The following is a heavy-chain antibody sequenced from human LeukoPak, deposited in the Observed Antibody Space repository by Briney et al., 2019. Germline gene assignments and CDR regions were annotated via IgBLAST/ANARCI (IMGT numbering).Heavy chain of an antibody. CDR1: GFTFSSYA. V-gene: IGHV3-23*01. Sequence: GGSLRLSCAASGFTFSSYAMSWVRQAPGKGLEWVSAISGSGGSTYYADSVKGRFTISRDNSKNTLYLQMNSLSAEDTAVYYCAKARYDFWSGYLSFDYWGQGTLVTVSS. J-gene: IGHJ4*02. D-gene: IGHD3-3*01. CDR3: AKARYDFWSGYLSFDY. CDR2: ISGSGGST.